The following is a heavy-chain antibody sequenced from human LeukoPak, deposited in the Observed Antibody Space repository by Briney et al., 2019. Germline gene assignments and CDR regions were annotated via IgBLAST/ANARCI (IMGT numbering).Heavy chain of an antibody. CDR1: GFTFSGFS. CDR2: IKQDGSER. V-gene: IGHV3-7*01. J-gene: IGHJ4*02. D-gene: IGHD3-10*01. Sequence: GGSLRLSCAASGFTFSGFSMSWVRQSPTKGLEWVANIKQDGSERYYVDSVKGRFTISRDNAKNSLSLQMNNLRVEDTAVYYCARAGSHWHYVYWGQGTVVTVS. CDR3: ARAGSHWHYVY.